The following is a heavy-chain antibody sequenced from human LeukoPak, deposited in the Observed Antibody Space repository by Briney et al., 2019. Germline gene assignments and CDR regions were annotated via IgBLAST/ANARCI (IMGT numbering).Heavy chain of an antibody. CDR1: GGSISSHY. Sequence: SETLSLTCTVSGGSISSHYWSWIRQPPGKGLEWIGYIYYSGSTNYNPSLKSRVTISVDTSKNQFSLKLSSVTAADTAVYYCARLSRRGCMDVWGQGTTVTVSS. CDR3: ARLSRRGCMDV. CDR2: IYYSGST. D-gene: IGHD6-25*01. V-gene: IGHV4-59*08. J-gene: IGHJ6*02.